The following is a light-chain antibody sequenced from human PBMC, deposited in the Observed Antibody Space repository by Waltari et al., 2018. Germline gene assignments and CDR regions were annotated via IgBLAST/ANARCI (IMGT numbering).Light chain of an antibody. V-gene: IGKV1-5*03. CDR3: KQYEGYST. CDR1: PSVYSW. J-gene: IGKJ2*01. Sequence: DIQMTQSPSTLSASVGDRVTITCRASPSVYSWLAWHQQKPGKAPKRLIYKASTLKSGVPSRFSGRGSGTEVTLTISSLQPDDFATYYCKQYEGYSTFGQGTKLEIK. CDR2: KAS.